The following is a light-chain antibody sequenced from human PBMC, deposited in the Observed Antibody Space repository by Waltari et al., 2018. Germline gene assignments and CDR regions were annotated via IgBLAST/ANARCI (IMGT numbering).Light chain of an antibody. V-gene: IGKV1-39*01. J-gene: IGKJ2*01. Sequence: DIQMTQSPSSLSASVGDRLTITCRASQSISSYLNGYQQKSGKAPNLLIYAASNLQSGVPSRFSGSGSGTDFTLTISSLRPEDFATYFCQQSFSTPIYTFGQGTKLEIK. CDR1: QSISSY. CDR2: AAS. CDR3: QQSFSTPIYT.